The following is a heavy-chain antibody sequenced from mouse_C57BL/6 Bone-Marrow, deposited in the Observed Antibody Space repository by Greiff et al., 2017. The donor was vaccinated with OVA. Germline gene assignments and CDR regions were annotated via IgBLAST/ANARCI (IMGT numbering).Heavy chain of an antibody. CDR1: GFTFSNYW. J-gene: IGHJ3*01. CDR3: IWFAY. V-gene: IGHV6-3*01. Sequence: DVKLQESGGGLVQPGGSMKLSCVASGFTFSNYWMNWVRQSPEKGLEWVAQIRLKSDNYATHYAESVKGRFTISRDDSKSSVYLQMNNLRAEDTGIYYCIWFAYWGQGTLVTVSA. CDR2: IRLKSDNYAT.